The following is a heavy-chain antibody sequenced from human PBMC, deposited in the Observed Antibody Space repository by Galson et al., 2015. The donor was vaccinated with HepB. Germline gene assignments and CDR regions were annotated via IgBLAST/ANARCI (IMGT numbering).Heavy chain of an antibody. D-gene: IGHD3-9*01. V-gene: IGHV3-30-3*01. CDR1: GFTFSSYA. J-gene: IGHJ5*02. Sequence: SLRLSCAASGFTFSSYAMHWVRQAPGKGLEWVAVISYDGSNKYYADSVKGRFTISRDNSKNTLYLQMNSLRAEDTAVYYCAREYYDILAGGGWFDPWGQGTLVTVSS. CDR3: AREYYDILAGGGWFDP. CDR2: ISYDGSNK.